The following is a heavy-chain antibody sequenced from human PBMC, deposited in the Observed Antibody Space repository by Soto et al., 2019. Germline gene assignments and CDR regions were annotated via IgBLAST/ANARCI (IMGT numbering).Heavy chain of an antibody. V-gene: IGHV4-59*01. Sequence: PSETLSLTCTVSGGSISSYYWSWIRQPPGKGLEWIGYIYYSGSTNYNPSLKSRVTISVDTSKNQFSLKLSSVTAADTAVYYCARLGYCTNGVCYGNWFDPWGQGTLVTVSS. J-gene: IGHJ5*02. CDR2: IYYSGST. D-gene: IGHD2-8*01. CDR1: GGSISSYY. CDR3: ARLGYCTNGVCYGNWFDP.